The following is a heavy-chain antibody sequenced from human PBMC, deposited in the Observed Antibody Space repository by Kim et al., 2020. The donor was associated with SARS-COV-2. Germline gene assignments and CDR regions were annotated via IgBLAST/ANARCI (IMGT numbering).Heavy chain of an antibody. CDR3: ARAPTIFGVVIDAFDI. J-gene: IGHJ3*02. D-gene: IGHD3-3*01. V-gene: IGHV4-31*02. Sequence: SHKSRVTITVDTSKNPFSLKLSSVTAADTAVYYGARAPTIFGVVIDAFDIWGQGTMVTVSS.